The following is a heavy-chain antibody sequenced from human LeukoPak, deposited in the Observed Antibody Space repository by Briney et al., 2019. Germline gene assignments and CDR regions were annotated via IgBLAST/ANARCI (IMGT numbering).Heavy chain of an antibody. CDR2: ISYDGSNK. CDR1: GFTFSSYG. CDR3: AKDPRRGVGFVGATFDY. V-gene: IGHV3-30*18. Sequence: GGSLRLSCAASGFTFSSYGMHWVRQAPGKGLEWVAVISYDGSNKYYADSVKGRFTIPRDNSKNTLYLQMNSLRAEDTAVYYCAKDPRRGVGFVGATFDYWGQGTLVSVSS. D-gene: IGHD1-26*01. J-gene: IGHJ4*02.